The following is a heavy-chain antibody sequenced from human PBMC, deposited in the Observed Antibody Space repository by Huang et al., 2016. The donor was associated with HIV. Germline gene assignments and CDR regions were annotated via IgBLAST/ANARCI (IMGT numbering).Heavy chain of an antibody. CDR2: ISDTGSVI. V-gene: IGHV3-48*01. D-gene: IGHD6-13*01. J-gene: IGHJ4*02. CDR3: ARGYSSSWLYN. Sequence: EEQLVEYGGGLVQPGGSLRLSCAASGFSFSSCNMNWVRQAPGEGLEWLSYISDTGSVITYADSVKGRFTVSRDNAKNSLYLQMDSLRAEDTAVYYCARGYSSSWLYNWGQGTLVTVSS. CDR1: GFSFSSCN.